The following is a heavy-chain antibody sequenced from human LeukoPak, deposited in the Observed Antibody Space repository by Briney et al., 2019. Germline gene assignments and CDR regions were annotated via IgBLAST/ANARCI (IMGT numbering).Heavy chain of an antibody. J-gene: IGHJ4*02. V-gene: IGHV5-51*01. CDR1: GYSFTSYW. Sequence: GESPKIFCCGSGYSFTSYWIGWVRQMPGKSLEWMGIIYPGDSGTRYSPSFQGQVTITADKSISTAYLQWSSLKASDTAMYYCARLGSSWRDFDYWGQGTLVTVSS. CDR3: ARLGSSWRDFDY. CDR2: IYPGDSGT. D-gene: IGHD6-13*01.